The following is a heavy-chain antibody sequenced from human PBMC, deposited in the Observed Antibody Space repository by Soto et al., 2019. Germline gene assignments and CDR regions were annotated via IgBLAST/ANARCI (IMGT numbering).Heavy chain of an antibody. CDR2: IKSKTDGGKT. D-gene: IGHD6-19*01. Sequence: GGSLRLSCAASGFTFSNAWMSWVRQAPGKGLEWVGRIKSKTDGGKTDYAAPVKGRVTISREESKKTLYLQMNSLKTEDTAVYYCTTALSSGWYQIDYWGQGTLVTVSS. CDR3: TTALSSGWYQIDY. CDR1: GFTFSNAW. V-gene: IGHV3-15*01. J-gene: IGHJ4*02.